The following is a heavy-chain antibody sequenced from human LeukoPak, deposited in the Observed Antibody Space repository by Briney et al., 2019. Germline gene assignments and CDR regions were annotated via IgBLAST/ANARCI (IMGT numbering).Heavy chain of an antibody. CDR1: GFTFSGYW. J-gene: IGHJ4*02. Sequence: PGGSLRLSCASSGFTFSGYWMSWVRQAPGKGLEWVANIKQDGSEKYYVDSVKGRFTISRDNAENSLYLQMNSLRAEDTAVYYCARAHHRRVYDYVWGSYPYWGQGTLVTVPS. V-gene: IGHV3-7*01. CDR3: ARAHHRRVYDYVWGSYPY. CDR2: IKQDGSEK. D-gene: IGHD3-16*02.